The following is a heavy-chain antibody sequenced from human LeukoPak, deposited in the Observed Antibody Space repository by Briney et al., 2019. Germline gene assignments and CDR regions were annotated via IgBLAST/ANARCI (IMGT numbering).Heavy chain of an antibody. V-gene: IGHV3-30*04. CDR2: ISYDGSNE. Sequence: GGSLRLSCAASGFTFSSYAMHWVRQAPGKGLEWVAVISYDGSNEYYADSVKGQFTISRDNSKNTLYLQMNSLRAEDTAVYYCAREDDDILTGSYYFDYWGQGTLVTVSS. D-gene: IGHD3-9*01. J-gene: IGHJ4*02. CDR1: GFTFSSYA. CDR3: AREDDDILTGSYYFDY.